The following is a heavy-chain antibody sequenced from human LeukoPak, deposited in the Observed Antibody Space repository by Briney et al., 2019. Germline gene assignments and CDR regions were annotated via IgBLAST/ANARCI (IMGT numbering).Heavy chain of an antibody. CDR3: ARPGADIGMAPID. Sequence: SGTLSLTCAVSGGSISSSNWWSWVRQPPGKGLEWIGEIYHSGSTNYNPSLKSRVTISVDKSKNQFSLKLTSVTAADTAVYYCARPGADIGMAPIDWGQGTRVTVSS. V-gene: IGHV4-4*02. D-gene: IGHD5-18*01. J-gene: IGHJ4*02. CDR1: GGSISSSNW. CDR2: IYHSGST.